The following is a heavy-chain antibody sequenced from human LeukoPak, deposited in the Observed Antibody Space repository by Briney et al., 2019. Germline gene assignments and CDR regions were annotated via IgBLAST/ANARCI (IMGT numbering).Heavy chain of an antibody. D-gene: IGHD5-18*01. CDR1: GFTFSDYY. J-gene: IGHJ3*02. Sequence: KPGGSLRLSCAASGFTFSDYYMSWIRPAPGKGLEWVSYISSSSSYTNYADSVKGRFTISRDNAKNSLYLQMNSLRAEDTAVYYCARGAEYSHGQGWAFDIWGQGTMVTVSS. CDR2: ISSSSSYT. V-gene: IGHV3-11*06. CDR3: ARGAEYSHGQGWAFDI.